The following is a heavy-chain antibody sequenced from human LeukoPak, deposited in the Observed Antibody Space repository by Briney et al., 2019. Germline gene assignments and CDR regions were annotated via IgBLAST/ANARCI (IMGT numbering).Heavy chain of an antibody. D-gene: IGHD4-17*01. CDR2: IYYSGST. J-gene: IGHJ4*02. CDR3: ARSTVTWYYFDY. Sequence: KTSETLSLTCTVSGGSISSYYWSWIRQPPGKGLEWIGYIYYSGSTNYNPSLKSRVTISVDTSKNQFSLKLSSVTAADTAVYYCARSTVTWYYFDYWGQGTLVTVSS. V-gene: IGHV4-59*01. CDR1: GGSISSYY.